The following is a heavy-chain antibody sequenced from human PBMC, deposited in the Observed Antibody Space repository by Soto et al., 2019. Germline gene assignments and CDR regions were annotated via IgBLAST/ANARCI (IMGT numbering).Heavy chain of an antibody. J-gene: IGHJ5*01. D-gene: IGHD3-10*01. CDR3: AAGDYSGSGTYYNGWFDS. CDR2: IYYSGST. Sequence: SEPLSLTCTVSGGSVSSSIYYWGWIRQPPRKGLEWIGSIYYSGSTYYNPSLKSRVTISLDTSKNQFSLRLNSVTAADAALYYCAAGDYSGSGTYYNGWFDSWGQGTLVTVS. CDR1: GGSVSSSIYY. V-gene: IGHV4-39*01.